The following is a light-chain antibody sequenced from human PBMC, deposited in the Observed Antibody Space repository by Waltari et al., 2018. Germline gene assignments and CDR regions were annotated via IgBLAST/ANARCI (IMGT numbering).Light chain of an antibody. Sequence: EIVMTQSPASLSLSPGERATLSCRASQSVTINLAWYQQKPGQAPSLLIYGASTRAAGIPVRFSGSGSGTEFTLTVSGLQSEDFAIYYCQQYNDWPPWTFGQGTKVEIK. V-gene: IGKV3-15*01. CDR2: GAS. CDR3: QQYNDWPPWT. J-gene: IGKJ1*01. CDR1: QSVTIN.